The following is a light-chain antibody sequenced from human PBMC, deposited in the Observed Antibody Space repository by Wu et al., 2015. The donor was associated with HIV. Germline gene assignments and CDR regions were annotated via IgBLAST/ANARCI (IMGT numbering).Light chain of an antibody. V-gene: IGKV3-15*01. J-gene: IGKJ1*01. CDR2: GAS. CDR1: QSINSN. Sequence: IVMTQSPATLSVSPGKRVTLSCRASQSINSNLAWYQQKPGQSPRLLIHGASTRAAGIPARFSGSGSGTDFTLTISSMQSEDFAVYYCQQYASSPQTFGQGTKVEIK. CDR3: QQYASSPQT.